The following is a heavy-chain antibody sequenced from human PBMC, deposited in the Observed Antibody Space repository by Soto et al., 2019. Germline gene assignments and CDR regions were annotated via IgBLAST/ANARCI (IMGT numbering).Heavy chain of an antibody. D-gene: IGHD2-15*01. CDR2: ISGSGGGT. J-gene: IGHJ4*02. Sequence: GGSLRLSCAASGFNFSSYAMSWVRQAPGKGLEWVSAISGSGGGTYYTDSVKGRFTISRDNSKNTLFLQMNSLRAEDTALYYCARDLRYLYCSGGDCYSAPFDYWGQGTLVTVSS. V-gene: IGHV3-23*01. CDR3: ARDLRYLYCSGGDCYSAPFDY. CDR1: GFNFSSYA.